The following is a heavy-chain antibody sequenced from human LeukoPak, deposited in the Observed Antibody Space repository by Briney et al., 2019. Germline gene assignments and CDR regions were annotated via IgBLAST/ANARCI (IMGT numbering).Heavy chain of an antibody. D-gene: IGHD5-12*01. CDR3: ARDRGYSGLDAFDI. J-gene: IGHJ3*02. CDR1: GFTFSSYV. V-gene: IGHV3-30*04. CDR2: ISYDGSNK. Sequence: GGSLRLSCATSGFTFSSYVMHWVRQAPGKGLEWVAVISYDGSNKYYADSVKGRFTISIDNSKNTLYLQMNSLRAEDRAVYYCARDRGYSGLDAFDIWGQGTMVTVSS.